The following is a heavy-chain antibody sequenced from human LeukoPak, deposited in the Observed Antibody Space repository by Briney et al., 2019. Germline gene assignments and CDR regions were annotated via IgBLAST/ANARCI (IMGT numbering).Heavy chain of an antibody. V-gene: IGHV3-33*01. J-gene: IGHJ6*04. CDR2: IWYDGSNK. Sequence: GGSLRLSCAASGFTFSSYGMHWVRQAPGKGPEWVAVIWYDGSNKYYADSVKGRFTISRDNSKNTLYLQMNSLRAEDTAVYYCARDYYGSGSSRYGMDVWGKGTTVTVST. D-gene: IGHD3-10*01. CDR1: GFTFSSYG. CDR3: ARDYYGSGSSRYGMDV.